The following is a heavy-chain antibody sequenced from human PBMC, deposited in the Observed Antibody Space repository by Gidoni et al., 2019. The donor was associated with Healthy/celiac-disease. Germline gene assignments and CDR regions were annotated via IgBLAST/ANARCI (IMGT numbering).Heavy chain of an antibody. CDR2: IRGSGGST. CDR1: GFTFRSSA. CDR3: AKDGYSSGWYGGAYYFDY. J-gene: IGHJ4*02. Sequence: EVQLLGSGGGLVQPGGCLRLSCAAFGFTFRSSAMSWVRQAPGKGLEWVSAIRGSGGSTYYADSVKGRFTIYRDNSKNTLYLQMNSLRAEDTAVYYCAKDGYSSGWYGGAYYFDYWGQGTLVTVSS. V-gene: IGHV3-23*01. D-gene: IGHD6-19*01.